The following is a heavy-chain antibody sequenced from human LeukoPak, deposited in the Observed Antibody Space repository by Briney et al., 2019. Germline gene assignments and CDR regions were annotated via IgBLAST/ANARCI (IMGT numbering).Heavy chain of an antibody. V-gene: IGHV3-21*01. CDR2: ISSDSFYI. CDR1: GFTFSSYS. CDR3: FCGSRFVYHFDY. J-gene: IGHJ4*02. Sequence: GGSLRLSCAASGFTFSSYSMNWVRQAPGKGLEWVSSISSDSFYIYYADSVRGRFAISRDNAKKSLYLQMNSLRAEDTAVYYCFCGSRFVYHFDYWGQGSLVTVSS. D-gene: IGHD2-21*01.